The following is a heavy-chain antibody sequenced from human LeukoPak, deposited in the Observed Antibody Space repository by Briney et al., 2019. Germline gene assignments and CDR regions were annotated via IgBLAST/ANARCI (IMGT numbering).Heavy chain of an antibody. CDR1: GFTFSSYT. Sequence: GGSLRLSCAASGFTFSSYTMSWVRQAPGKGLEWVSSISVDGGRTTYADSVKGRFTISRDNSKNTLYLQMNSLRVDDTAVYYCAPIGGWGSYPLDNWGQGPLVTVTS. D-gene: IGHD2-8*01. CDR3: APIGGWGSYPLDN. V-gene: IGHV3-23*01. J-gene: IGHJ4*02. CDR2: ISVDGGRT.